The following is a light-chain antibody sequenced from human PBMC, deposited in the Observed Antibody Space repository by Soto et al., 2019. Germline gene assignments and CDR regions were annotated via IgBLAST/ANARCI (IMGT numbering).Light chain of an antibody. J-gene: IGKJ4*01. CDR1: QSIRTY. CDR2: DTS. CDR3: QQRNSWPLT. Sequence: EIVLTQSPATLSLSPGERATLSCRASQSIRTYLAWYQQKPGQAPRLLIYDTSNRATGIPARFSGSGSGTDFTLTSSSLEPADFAVYYCQQRNSWPLTFGGGTKVEIK. V-gene: IGKV3-11*01.